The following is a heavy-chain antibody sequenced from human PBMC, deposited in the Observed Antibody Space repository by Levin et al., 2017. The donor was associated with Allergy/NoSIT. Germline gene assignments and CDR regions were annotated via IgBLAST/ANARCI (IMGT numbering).Heavy chain of an antibody. J-gene: IGHJ4*02. V-gene: IGHV3-53*01. CDR2: MYGDGTT. Sequence: GSLRLSCAVSGFPISNNYMTWVRHVPGKGLEWVSIMYGDGTTYYADSVRGRFTISRDKSKNTLYLQMNSLRAEDTAVFYCGLSSTWQYYFDYWGQGTLVTVSS. CDR1: GFPISNNY. CDR3: GLSSTWQYYFDY. D-gene: IGHD2-2*01.